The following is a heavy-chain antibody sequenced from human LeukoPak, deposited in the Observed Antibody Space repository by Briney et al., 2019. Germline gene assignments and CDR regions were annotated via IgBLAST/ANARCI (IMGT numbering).Heavy chain of an antibody. Sequence: GASVKVSCKASGYTFTSYGISWVRQAPGQGLEWMGWISAYNGNTNYAQKLQGRVTMTTDTSTSTAYMELRSLRSDDTAVYYCARYTYSSSWYRSYWYFDLWGRGTLVTVSS. D-gene: IGHD6-13*01. CDR3: ARYTYSSSWYRSYWYFDL. CDR2: ISAYNGNT. V-gene: IGHV1-18*01. J-gene: IGHJ2*01. CDR1: GYTFTSYG.